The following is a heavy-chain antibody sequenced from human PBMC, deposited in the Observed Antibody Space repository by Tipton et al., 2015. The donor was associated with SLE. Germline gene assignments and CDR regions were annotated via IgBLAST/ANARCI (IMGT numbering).Heavy chain of an antibody. Sequence: TLSLTCTVSGGSISSHYWSWIRQPPGKGLEWIGYIYYSGSTNYNPSLKSRVTISVDTSKNQFSLKLSSVTAADTAVYYCARVVTIFGVVRYYGMDVWGQGTTVTVSS. CDR3: ARVVTIFGVVRYYGMDV. V-gene: IGHV4-59*11. J-gene: IGHJ6*02. CDR2: IYYSGST. CDR1: GGSISSHY. D-gene: IGHD3-3*01.